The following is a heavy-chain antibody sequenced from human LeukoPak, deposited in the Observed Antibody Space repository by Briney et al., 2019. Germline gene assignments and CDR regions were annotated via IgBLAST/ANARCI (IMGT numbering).Heavy chain of an antibody. D-gene: IGHD5-18*01. CDR2: MYYTGVS. J-gene: IGHJ4*02. V-gene: IGHV4-59*01. Sequence: SETLSLTCTFSGGSISSYHWNWIRQTPGRGLEWIGYMYYTGVSNYNPSLKSRVAISVDSSKNQFSLKVTSVTAADTAIYYCTTIKRGDIFGYFDFWGQGALVTVSS. CDR3: TTIKRGDIFGYFDF. CDR1: GGSISSYH.